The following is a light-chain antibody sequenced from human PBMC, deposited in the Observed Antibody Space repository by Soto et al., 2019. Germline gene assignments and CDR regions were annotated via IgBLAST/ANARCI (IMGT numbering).Light chain of an antibody. V-gene: IGKV3-11*01. CDR3: QQHSHWPPWT. J-gene: IGKJ1*01. CDR2: GAS. CDR1: QNVRTF. Sequence: EIFFAPFPTTPSFSPVERTTLSFKASQNVRTFLDWYQQKPGQPPRLLIYGASNRATGIPARFSGSGSGTDFTLTISSLEPEDFAVYYCQQHSHWPPWTFGQGTKVDIK.